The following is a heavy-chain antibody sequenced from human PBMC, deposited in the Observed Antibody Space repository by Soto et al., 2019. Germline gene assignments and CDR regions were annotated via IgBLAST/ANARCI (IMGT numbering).Heavy chain of an antibody. CDR1: GGSISSRSYY. CDR3: ARHSRVERRLDWFGP. J-gene: IGHJ5*02. V-gene: IGHV4-39*01. Sequence: ETLSLTCTVSGGSISSRSYYWGWIRQPPGKGLEWIGSIYYSGSTYYTPSLKSRVTISVDTSKNRFSLKVNSVSAADTAVYHCARHSRVERRLDWFGPWGQGTLVTVSS. D-gene: IGHD1-1*01. CDR2: IYYSGST.